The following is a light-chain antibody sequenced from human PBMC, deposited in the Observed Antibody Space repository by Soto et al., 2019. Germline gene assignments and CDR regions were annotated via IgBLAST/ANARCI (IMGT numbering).Light chain of an antibody. CDR3: QQYDSYRT. CDR2: DVS. J-gene: IGKJ1*01. CDR1: QNVSTW. V-gene: IGKV1-5*01. Sequence: DIQMTQSPSTLSASVGDRVTITCRPSQNVSTWLAWYQQKSGKAPKLLIYDVSNLESGVPSRFSGSGSGTEFSLTIRGLQPDDFATYYCQQYDSYRTFDQGTKVEVK.